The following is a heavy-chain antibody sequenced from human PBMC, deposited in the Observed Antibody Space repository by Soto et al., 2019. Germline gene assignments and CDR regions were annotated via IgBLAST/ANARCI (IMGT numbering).Heavy chain of an antibody. CDR2: INPNSGGT. Sequence: GASVKVSCKASGYTFTGYYMHWVRQAPGQGLEWMGWINPNSGGTNYAQKFQGWVTMTRDTSISTAYMELSRLRSDDTAVYYCARGPRGIAARRDRDYGGQGTLVTVS. V-gene: IGHV1-2*04. D-gene: IGHD6-6*01. CDR1: GYTFTGYY. J-gene: IGHJ4*02. CDR3: ARGPRGIAARRDRDY.